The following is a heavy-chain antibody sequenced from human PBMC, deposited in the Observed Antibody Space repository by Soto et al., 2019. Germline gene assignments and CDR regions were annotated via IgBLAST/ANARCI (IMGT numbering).Heavy chain of an antibody. CDR2: IYWDDDK. J-gene: IGHJ4*02. Sequence: SWPTPGNPTPTPTPACPLSWFSPHPSGGGVGWVPQPPGKALEWLALIYWDDDKRYSPSLKTRLTVSKDTSKTQVVLTMTNMDPVDTGTYYCARMIFGRSGAYYFDSWGQGILVTVSS. D-gene: IGHD3-3*01. CDR1: WFSPHPSGGG. V-gene: IGHV2-5*02. CDR3: ARMIFGRSGAYYFDS.